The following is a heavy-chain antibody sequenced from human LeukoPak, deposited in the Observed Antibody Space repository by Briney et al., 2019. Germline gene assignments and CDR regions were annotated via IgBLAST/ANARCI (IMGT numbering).Heavy chain of an antibody. CDR3: ARAHCTGGFCPALY. J-gene: IGHJ4*02. CDR1: GYTFTSYG. CDR2: ISAYNGNT. D-gene: IGHD2-8*02. Sequence: ASVKVSCKASGYTFTSYGISWVRQAPGQGLEWMGWISAYNGNTNYAQKLQGRLTMTRDTSISTAYMELSSLKSEDTAVYYCARAHCTGGFCPALYWGQGTLVTVSS. V-gene: IGHV1-18*01.